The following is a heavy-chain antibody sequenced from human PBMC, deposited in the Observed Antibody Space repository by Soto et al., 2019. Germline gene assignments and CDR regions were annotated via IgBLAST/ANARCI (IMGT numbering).Heavy chain of an antibody. V-gene: IGHV2-5*01. J-gene: IGHJ6*02. CDR1: GFSLNTGGGG. Sequence: QITLKESGPTLVKPTQTLTLTCTLSGFSLNTGGGGVVWSRQPPGKALEWPALIYWNDDKRYSPSLNSRLTITKDTSRNHVVLTMTNMDPVDTATYYCARRPNWGMDGLGAWGQGTTVTVS. CDR2: IYWNDDK. CDR3: ARRPNWGMDGLGA. D-gene: IGHD7-27*01.